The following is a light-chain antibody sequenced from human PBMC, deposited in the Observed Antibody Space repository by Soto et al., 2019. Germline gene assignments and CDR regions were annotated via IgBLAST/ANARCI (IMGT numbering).Light chain of an antibody. CDR3: QVYGPSPPIT. Sequence: EIVMAQSPATLSVSPGERATLSCRASQSVSSNLAWYQQKRGQAPRLLIYGASSRATGIPARFSGSGSGTEFTLTIGSLQSDDFAVYYCQVYGPSPPITFGQGTRLEIK. J-gene: IGKJ5*01. V-gene: IGKV3-15*01. CDR1: QSVSSN. CDR2: GAS.